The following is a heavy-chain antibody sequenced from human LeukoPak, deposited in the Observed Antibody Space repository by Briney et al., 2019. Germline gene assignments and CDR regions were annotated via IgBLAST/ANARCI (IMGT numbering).Heavy chain of an antibody. Sequence: ASVKVSCKASGYTFTSYGISWVRQAPGQGLEWMGWISAYNGNTNYAQELQGRVTMTTDTSTSTAYMELRSLRSDDTAVYYCARDKVWGTYYDSSGYYSDYWGQGTLVTVSS. CDR1: GYTFTSYG. CDR3: ARDKVWGTYYDSSGYYSDY. J-gene: IGHJ4*02. CDR2: ISAYNGNT. D-gene: IGHD3-22*01. V-gene: IGHV1-18*04.